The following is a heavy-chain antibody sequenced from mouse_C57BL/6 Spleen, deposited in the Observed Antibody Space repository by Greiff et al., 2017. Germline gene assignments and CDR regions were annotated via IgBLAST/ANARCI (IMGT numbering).Heavy chain of an antibody. D-gene: IGHD1-1*01. CDR3: ARGGNYYGSSRYWYFDV. CDR1: GYTFTSYW. J-gene: IGHJ1*03. V-gene: IGHV1-59*01. Sequence: QVQLKQPGAELVRPGTSVKLSCKASGYTFTSYWMHWVKQRPGQGLEWIGVIDPSDSYTNYNQKFKGKATLTVDTSSSTAYMQLSSLTSEDSAVYYCARGGNYYGSSRYWYFDVWGTGTTVTVSS. CDR2: IDPSDSYT.